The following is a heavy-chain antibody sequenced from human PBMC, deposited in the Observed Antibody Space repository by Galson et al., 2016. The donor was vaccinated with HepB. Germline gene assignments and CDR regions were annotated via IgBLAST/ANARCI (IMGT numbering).Heavy chain of an antibody. CDR1: GFIFSDHY. D-gene: IGHD2-15*01. CDR2: ISRNSYDI. V-gene: IGHV3-11*01. J-gene: IGHJ4*02. CDR3: ARGEDEFSTRWFFDS. Sequence: SLRLSCAASGFIFSDHYMTWIRQAPGKGLEWIAYISRNSYDIYYADSVKGRFTISRDNARNSLYLHMNNVRVEDTAVYYCARGEDEFSTRWFFDSWGQGSLVTVSS.